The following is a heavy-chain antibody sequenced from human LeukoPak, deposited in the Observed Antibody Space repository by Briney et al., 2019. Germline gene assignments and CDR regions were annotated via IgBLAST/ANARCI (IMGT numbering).Heavy chain of an antibody. J-gene: IGHJ6*03. Sequence: GASVKVSCKASGYTFTSYDINWVRQATGQGLEWMGWMNPNSGNTGYAQKFQGRVTITRNTSISTAYMELSSLRSEDTAVYYCASLEGGYETRYYYYMDVWGKGTTVTVSS. D-gene: IGHD5-12*01. CDR3: ASLEGGYETRYYYYMDV. CDR2: MNPNSGNT. V-gene: IGHV1-8*03. CDR1: GYTFTSYD.